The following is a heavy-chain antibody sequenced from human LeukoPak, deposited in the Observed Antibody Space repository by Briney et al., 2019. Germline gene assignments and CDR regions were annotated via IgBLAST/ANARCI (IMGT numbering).Heavy chain of an antibody. CDR1: GFTFSSYS. CDR2: ISSSSSYI. CDR3: ARDGSSFVGMDV. Sequence: GGSLRLSCAASGFTFSSYSMNWVRQAPGKGLEWVSSISSSSSYIYYADSVKGRFTVSRDNAKNSLYLQMNSLRAEDTAVYYCARDGSSFVGMDVWAKGPRSPSP. J-gene: IGHJ6*02. V-gene: IGHV3-21*01. D-gene: IGHD6-13*01.